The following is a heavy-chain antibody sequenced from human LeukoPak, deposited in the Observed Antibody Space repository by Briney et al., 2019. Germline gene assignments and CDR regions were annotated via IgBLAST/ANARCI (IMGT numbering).Heavy chain of an antibody. CDR2: IYYSGST. CDR1: GGSISSSSYY. CDR3: SGYPYAFDI. J-gene: IGHJ3*02. D-gene: IGHD5-12*01. Sequence: SETLTLTCTVSGGSISSSSYYWGWIRQPPGKGLEWIGSIYYSGSTYYNPSLKSRVTISVDTSKNQFSLKLSSVTAADTAVYYCSGYPYAFDIWGQGTMVTVSS. V-gene: IGHV4-39*01.